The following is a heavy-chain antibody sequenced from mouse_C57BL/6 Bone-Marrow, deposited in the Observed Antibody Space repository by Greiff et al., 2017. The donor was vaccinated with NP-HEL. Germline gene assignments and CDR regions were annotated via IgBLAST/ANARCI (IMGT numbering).Heavy chain of an antibody. CDR1: GYTFTSYW. CDR2: IYPSDSET. V-gene: IGHV1-61*01. Sequence: VQLQQPGAELVRPGSSVKLSCKASGYTFTSYWMDWVKQRPGQGLEWIGNIYPSDSETHYNQKFKDKATLTVDKSSSTAYMQLSSLTSEDSAVYYCARIKGFTTVVATPYYFDYWGQGTTLTVSS. D-gene: IGHD1-1*01. CDR3: ARIKGFTTVVATPYYFDY. J-gene: IGHJ2*01.